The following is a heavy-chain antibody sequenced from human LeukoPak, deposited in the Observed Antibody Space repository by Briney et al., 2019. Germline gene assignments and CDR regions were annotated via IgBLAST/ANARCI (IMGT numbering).Heavy chain of an antibody. J-gene: IGHJ4*02. D-gene: IGHD3-22*01. CDR2: IYYSGST. CDR3: ARSTWLLDK. V-gene: IGHV4-59*01. Sequence: ASETLSLTCTVSGGSISPYYWSWIRQPPGKGLEWIGYIYYSGSTNYNPSLKSRVTISLDTSKNQFSLKLSSVSAADTAVYYCARSTWLLDKWGQGTLVTVSS. CDR1: GGSISPYY.